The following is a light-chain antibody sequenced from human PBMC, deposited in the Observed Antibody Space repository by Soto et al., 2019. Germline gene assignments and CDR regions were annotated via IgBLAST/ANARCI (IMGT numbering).Light chain of an antibody. CDR1: SSVVGGYNY. CDR3: SSYTSASTLLYL. J-gene: IGLJ1*01. V-gene: IGLV2-14*01. CDR2: GVT. Sequence: QSALTQPASVSGSPGQSITISCTGTSSVVGGYNYVSWYQQHPGIAPKLLIYGVTNRPSGVSPRFSGSKSGNTASLTISGLQAEDEADYHCSSYTSASTLLYLFGTGTKLTVL.